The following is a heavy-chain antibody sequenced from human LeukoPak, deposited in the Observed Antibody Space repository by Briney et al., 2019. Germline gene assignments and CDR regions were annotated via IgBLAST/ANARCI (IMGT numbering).Heavy chain of an antibody. V-gene: IGHV3-21*01. CDR1: GFTFSSYS. CDR3: ARDSSIQSLDP. J-gene: IGHJ5*02. D-gene: IGHD5-18*01. Sequence: GGSLRLSCAASGFTFSSYSMNWVRQAPGKGLEWVSSITSSSTYIYYADSVKGRFTISRDNAKSSLYLQMNSLRAEDTAVYYCARDSSIQSLDPWGQGTLVTVSS. CDR2: ITSSSTYI.